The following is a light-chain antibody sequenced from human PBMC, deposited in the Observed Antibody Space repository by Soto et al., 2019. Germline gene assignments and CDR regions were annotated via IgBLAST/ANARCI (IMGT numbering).Light chain of an antibody. Sequence: QSVLTQPASVSGSPGHSITISCTGTSSDVGGYNYVSWYQQHPGKAPKLMIYDVSNRPSGVSIRFSGSKSGNTASLTISGLQAEDEADYYCSSYTSSSTYVFGTGTKVTVL. V-gene: IGLV2-14*01. CDR2: DVS. J-gene: IGLJ1*01. CDR3: SSYTSSSTYV. CDR1: SSDVGGYNY.